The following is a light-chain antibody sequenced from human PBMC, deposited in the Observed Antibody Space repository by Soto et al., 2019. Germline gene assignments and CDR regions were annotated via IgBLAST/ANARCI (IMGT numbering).Light chain of an antibody. Sequence: EFVLTQSPGTLSLSPGERATLSCRASQSVSSNFLAWYQQRPGQAPRLLIYGASTRATGIPARFSGSGSGTEFTLTISSLQSEDFAVYYCQQYDNWITFGRGTRLEIK. V-gene: IGKV3-15*01. J-gene: IGKJ5*01. CDR2: GAS. CDR1: QSVSSN. CDR3: QQYDNWIT.